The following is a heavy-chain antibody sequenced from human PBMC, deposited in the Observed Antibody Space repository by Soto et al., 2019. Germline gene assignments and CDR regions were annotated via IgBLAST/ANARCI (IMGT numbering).Heavy chain of an antibody. CDR3: ARVTPLAGFDY. CDR2: VKSKQNGGAI. CDR1: GFTFNTAW. V-gene: IGHV3-15*07. Sequence: GGSLRLSCAASGFTFNTAWMNWVRQTPGKGLEWVGRVKSKQNGGAIDYAAPVKGRFTISRDDSKNTLYLQMNSLRAEDTAVYYCARVTPLAGFDYSGQATLVTVSS. J-gene: IGHJ4*02.